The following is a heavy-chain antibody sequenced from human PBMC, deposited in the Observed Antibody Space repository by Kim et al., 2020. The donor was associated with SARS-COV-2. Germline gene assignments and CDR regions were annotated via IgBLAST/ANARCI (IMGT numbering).Heavy chain of an antibody. Sequence: SETLSLTCTVSGGSISTSSYYWGWIRQPPGKGLEWIGNIYYSGNTYYNSSLKSRVTIFLDTSKTQFTLKLSSVTAADTAVYYCARALDYYDRSAYYDWGQGTLVTVSS. CDR3: ARALDYYDRSAYYD. CDR1: GGSISTSSYY. J-gene: IGHJ4*02. V-gene: IGHV4-39*01. D-gene: IGHD3-22*01. CDR2: IYYSGNT.